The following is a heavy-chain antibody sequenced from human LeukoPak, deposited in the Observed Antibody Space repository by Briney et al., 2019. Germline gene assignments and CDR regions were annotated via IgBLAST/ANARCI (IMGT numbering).Heavy chain of an antibody. CDR1: GYTFTGYY. CDR2: LNPKSGGT. J-gene: IGHJ6*02. CDR3: ARDQDGMDV. V-gene: IGHV1-2*02. Sequence: GASVKVSCKASGYTFTGYYMNWVRQAPGQGLEWIGWLNPKSGGTIYAQKFQGRVTMTSDTSISTGYMESSRLRSDDTAVYYCARDQDGMDVWGQGTTVTVSS.